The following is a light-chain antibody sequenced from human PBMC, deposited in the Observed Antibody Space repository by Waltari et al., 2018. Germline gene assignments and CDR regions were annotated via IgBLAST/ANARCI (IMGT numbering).Light chain of an antibody. CDR3: ATWDDSLNAVI. J-gene: IGLJ2*01. CDR2: NNN. CDR1: SSNLGSNT. Sequence: QSVLTQPPSPSGTPGQRVTISCSGSSSNLGSNTATWYQQFPGTAPKLLIYNNNQRPAGVPDRFSGSKSGTSASLAISGLQSEDEADYYCATWDDSLNAVIFGGGTKLTVL. V-gene: IGLV1-44*01.